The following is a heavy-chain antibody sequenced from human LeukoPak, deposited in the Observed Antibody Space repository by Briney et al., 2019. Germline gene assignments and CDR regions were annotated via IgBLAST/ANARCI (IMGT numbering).Heavy chain of an antibody. CDR2: ISAYNGNT. CDR3: ARDNPLGLDIVVRPAGYDV. V-gene: IGHV1-18*01. D-gene: IGHD2-2*03. J-gene: IGHJ6*02. CDR1: GYTFTSYG. Sequence: ASVKVSCKASGYTFTSYGISWVRQAPGQGLEWMGWISAYNGNTNYAQKLQGRVTMTTDTSTSTAYMELRSLRSDDTAVYYCARDNPLGLDIVVRPAGYDVWGQGTTVTVSS.